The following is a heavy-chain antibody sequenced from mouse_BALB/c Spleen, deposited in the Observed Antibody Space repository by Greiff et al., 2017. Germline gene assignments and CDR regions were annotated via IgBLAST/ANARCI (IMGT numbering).Heavy chain of an antibody. J-gene: IGHJ4*01. Sequence: EVKLMESGGGLVKPGGSLKLSCAASGFTFSSYAMSWVRQTPEKRLEWVASISSGGSTYYPDSVKGRFTISRDNARNILYLQMSSLRSEDTAMYYCARVITTATAMDYWGQGTSVTVSS. D-gene: IGHD1-2*01. CDR3: ARVITTATAMDY. CDR2: ISSGGST. CDR1: GFTFSSYA. V-gene: IGHV5-6-5*01.